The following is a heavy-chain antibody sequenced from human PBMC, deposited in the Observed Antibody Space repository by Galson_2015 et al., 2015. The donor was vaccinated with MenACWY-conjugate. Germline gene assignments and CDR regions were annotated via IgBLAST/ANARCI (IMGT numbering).Heavy chain of an antibody. J-gene: IGHJ4*02. CDR3: ARVPGYSYGYYDW. V-gene: IGHV3-48*02. D-gene: IGHD5-18*01. CDR1: GFTFSTYS. CDR2: ISSSSSTI. Sequence: SLRLPCAASGFTFSTYSLNWVRQAPGKGLEWVSSISSSSSTIYYADSVKGRFTISRDNAKNSLYLQMNTLRDEDTAVYYCARVPGYSYGYYDWWGQGTLVTVSS.